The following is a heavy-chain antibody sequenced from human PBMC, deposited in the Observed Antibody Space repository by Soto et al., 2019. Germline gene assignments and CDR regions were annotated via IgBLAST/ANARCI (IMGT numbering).Heavy chain of an antibody. CDR3: ARAQQLDPSEYYMDV. CDR2: IYYSGST. J-gene: IGHJ6*03. Sequence: SETLPLTNTVLGGTSGDHYGRWIRQNTGKGLEWIGYIYYSGSTNYNPSLKSRVTISVDTSKNQFSLKLSSVTAADTAVYYCARAQQLDPSEYYMDVWGKGTTVTVSS. D-gene: IGHD6-13*01. V-gene: IGHV4-59*11. CDR1: GGTSGDHY.